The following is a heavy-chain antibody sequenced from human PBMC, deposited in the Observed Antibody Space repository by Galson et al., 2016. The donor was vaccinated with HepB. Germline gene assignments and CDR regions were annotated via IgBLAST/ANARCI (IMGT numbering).Heavy chain of an antibody. CDR1: GYTFTRYY. Sequence: SVKVSCKASGYTFTRYYMHWVRQAPGRGLEWMGIVNPSFGSTSYAQKFQGRVTMTRDTSTSTVYMEGSSLRSEDTAVYYCARDPGDGYNLPYDYWGQGTLVTVSS. D-gene: IGHD5-24*01. CDR3: ARDPGDGYNLPYDY. V-gene: IGHV1-46*01. CDR2: VNPSFGST. J-gene: IGHJ4*02.